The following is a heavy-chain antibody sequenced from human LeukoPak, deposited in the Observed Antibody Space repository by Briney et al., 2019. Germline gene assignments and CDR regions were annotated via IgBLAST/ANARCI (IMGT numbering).Heavy chain of an antibody. CDR1: GGTFSSYA. V-gene: IGHV1-69*01. J-gene: IGHJ4*02. CDR3: ARIAAGYSGYDGGDY. Sequence: SVKVSCKAFGGTFSSYAISWVRQAPGQGLESMGGIIPIFGTANYAQKFQGRVTITADESTSTAYMELSSLRSEDTAVYYCARIAAGYSGYDGGDYWGQGTLVTVSS. D-gene: IGHD5-12*01. CDR2: IIPIFGTA.